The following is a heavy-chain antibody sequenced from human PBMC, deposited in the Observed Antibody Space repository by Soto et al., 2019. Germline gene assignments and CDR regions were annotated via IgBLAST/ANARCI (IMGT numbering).Heavy chain of an antibody. D-gene: IGHD2-15*01. Sequence: QVQLVESGGGVVQPGRSLRLSCAASGFTFSSYAMHWVRQAPGKGLEWVAVISYDGSNKYYADSVKGRFTISRDNSKNTLYLQMNSLRAEDTAVYYCASDSCSGGSCYGVFQFDYWGQGTLVTVSS. CDR2: ISYDGSNK. CDR3: ASDSCSGGSCYGVFQFDY. V-gene: IGHV3-30-3*01. CDR1: GFTFSSYA. J-gene: IGHJ4*02.